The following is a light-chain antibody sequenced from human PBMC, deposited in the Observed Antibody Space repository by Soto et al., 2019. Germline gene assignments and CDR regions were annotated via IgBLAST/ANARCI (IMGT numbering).Light chain of an antibody. CDR3: QQYGSSGT. V-gene: IGKV3-20*01. CDR1: QSVSNNY. Sequence: EIVLTQSPGTLSLSPGERATLSCRASQSVSNNYLAWYQQKPGQAPRILIYGASNRATGIPDRFSGSGSGTDFTLTISRLEPEDFAVYYCQQYGSSGTFGQGTKVDIK. J-gene: IGKJ1*01. CDR2: GAS.